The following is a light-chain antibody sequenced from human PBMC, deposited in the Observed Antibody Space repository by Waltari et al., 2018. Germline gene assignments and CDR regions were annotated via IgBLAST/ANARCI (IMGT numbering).Light chain of an antibody. CDR3: HQYGRSPYT. CDR2: GAT. Sequence: EIVLMQSPGTLSSSPGERATLSCRASQRVDTTYLAWFQQKPGQAPRLLIYGATTRATGIPHRFSGSGSETDFTLTISSLEPEDLAVYYCHQYGRSPYTFGQGTKLEI. V-gene: IGKV3-20*01. J-gene: IGKJ2*01. CDR1: QRVDTTY.